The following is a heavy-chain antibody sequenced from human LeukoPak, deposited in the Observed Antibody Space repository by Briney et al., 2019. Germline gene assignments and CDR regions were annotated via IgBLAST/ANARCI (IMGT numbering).Heavy chain of an antibody. Sequence: PGGSLRLSCAASGFTFSSYSMTWVRQAPGKGLEWVSSISSSSSYIYYADSVKGRFTISRDNAKNSLYLQMNSLRAEDTAVYYCARGGSGYYNPWGQGTLVTVSS. V-gene: IGHV3-21*01. J-gene: IGHJ5*02. CDR2: ISSSSSYI. CDR1: GFTFSSYS. CDR3: ARGGSGYYNP. D-gene: IGHD3-22*01.